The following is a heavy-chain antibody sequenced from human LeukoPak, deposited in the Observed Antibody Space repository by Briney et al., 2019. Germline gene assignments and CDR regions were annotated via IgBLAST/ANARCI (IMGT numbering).Heavy chain of an antibody. D-gene: IGHD5-12*01. CDR3: ARESSINI. V-gene: IGHV3-53*01. CDR1: GFTFSSYE. Sequence: GGSLRLSCAASGFTFSSYEMNWVRQAPGKGLEWVSVIYSGGSTYYADSVKGRFTISRDNSKNTLYLQMDSLRAEDTAVYYCARESSINIWGQGTMVTVSS. J-gene: IGHJ3*02. CDR2: IYSGGST.